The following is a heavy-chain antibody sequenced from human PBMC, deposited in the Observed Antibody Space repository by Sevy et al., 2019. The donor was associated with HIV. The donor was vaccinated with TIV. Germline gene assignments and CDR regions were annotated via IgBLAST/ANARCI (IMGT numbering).Heavy chain of an antibody. Sequence: ASVKVSCKASGYTFTGYYMHWVRQAPGQGLEWMGRINPNSGGTNYAQKFQGRVTMTRDTSISTAYMELSRLGSDDTAVYYCARVKTLMGSSGYYRVLDYWGQGTLVTVSS. CDR3: ARVKTLMGSSGYYRVLDY. V-gene: IGHV1-2*06. J-gene: IGHJ4*02. D-gene: IGHD3-22*01. CDR2: INPNSGGT. CDR1: GYTFTGYY.